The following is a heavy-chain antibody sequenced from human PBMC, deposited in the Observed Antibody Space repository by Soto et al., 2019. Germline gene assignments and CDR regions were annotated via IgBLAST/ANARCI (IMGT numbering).Heavy chain of an antibody. J-gene: IGHJ4*02. CDR2: TYYRSKWYY. Sequence: PSQTLSLTCVISGDSVTGNTAGWNWIRQSPSRGLEWLGRTYYRSKWYYDYAGSVKGRMTINPDTSRNQFSLQLNSVSPEDTAVFYCAAGMWVGGGYYLDVWGQGTLVTVSS. D-gene: IGHD3-16*01. CDR1: GDSVTGNTAG. V-gene: IGHV6-1*01. CDR3: AAGMWVGGGYYLDV.